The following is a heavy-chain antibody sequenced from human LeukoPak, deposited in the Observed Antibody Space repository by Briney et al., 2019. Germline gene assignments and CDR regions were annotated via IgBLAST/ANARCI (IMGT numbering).Heavy chain of an antibody. J-gene: IGHJ3*02. D-gene: IGHD3-16*02. V-gene: IGHV4-34*01. CDR1: GGSFSGYY. Sequence: PSETLSLTCAVYGGSFSGYYWSWIRQPPGKGLEWIGEINHSGSTNYNPSLKGRVTISVDTSKNQFSLKLSSVTAADTAVYYCARRYIWGSYRARRAFDIWGQGTMVTVSS. CDR3: ARRYIWGSYRARRAFDI. CDR2: INHSGST.